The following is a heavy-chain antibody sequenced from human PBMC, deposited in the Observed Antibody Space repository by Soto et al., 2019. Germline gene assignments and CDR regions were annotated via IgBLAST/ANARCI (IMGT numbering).Heavy chain of an antibody. D-gene: IGHD3-10*01. CDR3: ARVGGSYYGSGSGIYFDY. V-gene: IGHV4-30-2*01. CDR1: GGSISSGGYS. J-gene: IGHJ4*02. Sequence: PSETLSLTCAVSGGSISSGGYSWSWIRQPPGKGLEWIGYIYHSGSTYYNPSLKSRVTISVDRSKNQFSLKLSSVTAADTAVYYCARVGGSYYGSGSGIYFDYWGQGTLVTVSS. CDR2: IYHSGST.